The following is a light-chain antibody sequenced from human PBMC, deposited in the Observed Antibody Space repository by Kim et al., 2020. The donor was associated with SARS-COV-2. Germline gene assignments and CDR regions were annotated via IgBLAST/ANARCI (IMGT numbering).Light chain of an antibody. Sequence: ASVVDRVTITCRASQDISNYFAWYQQRPGEAPKLLIYGVFNLQSGVPLRYSGTGSGTEFTLTITSLQPEDFASYYCQQFKTYPYTFGQGTKVDIK. V-gene: IGKV1-9*01. J-gene: IGKJ2*01. CDR1: QDISNY. CDR2: GVF. CDR3: QQFKTYPYT.